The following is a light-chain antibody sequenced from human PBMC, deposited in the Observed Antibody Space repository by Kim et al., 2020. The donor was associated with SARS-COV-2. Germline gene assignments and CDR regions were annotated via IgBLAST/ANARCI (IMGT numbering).Light chain of an antibody. CDR3: QQFKDWPPLT. Sequence: SPWERVTLSYRTSETVSNKLAWYQQKPGQAPSLLIYDASSRAAGIPARFRGSGSGTEFTLTITSLQSEDSAVYYCQQFKDWPPLTFGGGTKVDIK. J-gene: IGKJ4*01. V-gene: IGKV3D-15*01. CDR1: ETVSNK. CDR2: DAS.